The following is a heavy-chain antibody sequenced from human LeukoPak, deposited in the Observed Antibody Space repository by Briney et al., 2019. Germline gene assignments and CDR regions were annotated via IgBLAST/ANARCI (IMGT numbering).Heavy chain of an antibody. CDR3: ARGRLSARAYWFDP. CDR1: GYTFTSYD. V-gene: IGHV1-8*01. CDR2: MNPNSGNT. D-gene: IGHD6-19*01. J-gene: IGHJ5*02. Sequence: ASVKVSCKASGYTFTSYDINWVRQATGRGLEWMGWMNPNSGNTGYAQKFQGRVTMTRNTSISTAYMELSSLRSEDTAVYYCARGRLSARAYWFDPWGQGTLVTVSS.